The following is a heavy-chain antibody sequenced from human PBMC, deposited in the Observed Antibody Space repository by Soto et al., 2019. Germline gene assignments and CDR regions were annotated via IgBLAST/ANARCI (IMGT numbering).Heavy chain of an antibody. V-gene: IGHV1-18*01. CDR3: AKETSSSWFPLDH. Sequence: ASVKVSCKSIGYDYTNYGISWVRQAPGQGLDWVGWIRGYNGDTKYAQKFQGRVTMTSDTSTSTACMELTSLRSDDTGVYYCAKETSSSWFPLDHWGQGTLVTVSS. CDR1: GYDYTNYG. J-gene: IGHJ4*02. CDR2: IRGYNGDT. D-gene: IGHD6-13*01.